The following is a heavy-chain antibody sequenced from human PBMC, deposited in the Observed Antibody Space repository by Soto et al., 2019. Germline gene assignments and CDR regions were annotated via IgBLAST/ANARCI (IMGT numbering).Heavy chain of an antibody. CDR3: ARDKTFGGTIGSAFDS. CDR1: GFTFNNYG. D-gene: IGHD3-16*01. V-gene: IGHV3-33*01. Sequence: QVQVVESGGGVVQPGTSLRLSCAASGFTFNNYGMPWVRQAPGKGLEWVAVIWYDASHKYYADSVKGRFTISRDNSKNTLYLQMSSLRGEDTAVYYCARDKTFGGTIGSAFDSWGQGTLVTVSS. J-gene: IGHJ4*02. CDR2: IWYDASHK.